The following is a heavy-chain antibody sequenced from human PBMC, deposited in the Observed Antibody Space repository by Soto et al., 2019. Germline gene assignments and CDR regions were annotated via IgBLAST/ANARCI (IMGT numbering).Heavy chain of an antibody. V-gene: IGHV1-3*01. J-gene: IGHJ6*02. Sequence: QVQLVQSGAEVKKPGASVKVSCKASGYTFTSYAMHWVRQAPGQRLEWMGWINAGNGNTKYSQKFQGRVTITRDTSASTAYMERSSLRSEDTAVYYCARTVGYYSGMDVWGQGTTVTVSS. CDR1: GYTFTSYA. CDR3: ARTVGYYSGMDV. D-gene: IGHD4-17*01. CDR2: INAGNGNT.